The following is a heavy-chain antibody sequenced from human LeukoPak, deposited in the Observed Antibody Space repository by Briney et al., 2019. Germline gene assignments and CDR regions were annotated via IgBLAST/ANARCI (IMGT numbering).Heavy chain of an antibody. Sequence: GGSLRLSCAASGFSFSTYPMSWVRQAPGKGLDWVSAISDSGDNKQYADSVKGRFTISRDNSKNTLYLQMNNLRVEDTAVYYCAGWYDSNGYAWGQGTLVTVSS. CDR3: AGWYDSNGYA. D-gene: IGHD3-22*01. CDR2: ISDSGDNK. CDR1: GFSFSTYP. V-gene: IGHV3-23*01. J-gene: IGHJ5*02.